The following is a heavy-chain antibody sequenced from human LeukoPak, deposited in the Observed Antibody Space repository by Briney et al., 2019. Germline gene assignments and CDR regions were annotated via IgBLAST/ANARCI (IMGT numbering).Heavy chain of an antibody. Sequence: KTSETLSLTCTVSGGSISSYHWSWIRQPPGKGLEWIGYIYYSGSTNYNPSLKSRVTISVDTSKNQFSLKLSSVTAADTAVYYCARGITIRYYYYGMDVWGQGTTVTVSS. D-gene: IGHD3-3*01. CDR1: GGSISSYH. J-gene: IGHJ6*02. CDR2: IYYSGST. V-gene: IGHV4-59*01. CDR3: ARGITIRYYYYGMDV.